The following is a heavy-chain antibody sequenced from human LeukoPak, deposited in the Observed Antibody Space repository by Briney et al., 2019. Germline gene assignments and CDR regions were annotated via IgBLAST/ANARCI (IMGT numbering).Heavy chain of an antibody. CDR1: GYTFTGYY. D-gene: IGHD6-13*01. V-gene: IGHV1-2*02. J-gene: IGHJ4*02. Sequence: ASVKVSCKASGYTFTGYYMHWVRQAPGQGLEWMGWINPNSGGTNYAQKFQGRVTMTRDTSISTAYMELSRLRSDDTAVYYCARYSSSWYGSGYYFDYWGQGTLVTVSS. CDR2: INPNSGGT. CDR3: ARYSSSWYGSGYYFDY.